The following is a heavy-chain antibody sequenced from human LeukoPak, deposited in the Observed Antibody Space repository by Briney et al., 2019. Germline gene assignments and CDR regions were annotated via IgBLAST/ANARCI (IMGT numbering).Heavy chain of an antibody. D-gene: IGHD5-24*01. CDR1: GGSISSSSYY. CDR2: ISYRGTT. J-gene: IGHJ4*02. V-gene: IGHV4-39*01. Sequence: SETLSLTCTVSGGSISSSSYYWGWIRQPPGKGLEWIGSISYRGTTFYNPSLKSRVTISVDTSKNQFFLKVSPVTAADTAVYYCARGPHPGGAGYNLIDHWGQGTLVTVSP. CDR3: ARGPHPGGAGYNLIDH.